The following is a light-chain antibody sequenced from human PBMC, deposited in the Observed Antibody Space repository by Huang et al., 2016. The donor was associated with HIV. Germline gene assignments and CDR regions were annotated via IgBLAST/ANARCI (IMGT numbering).Light chain of an antibody. CDR2: AAS. Sequence: DIQMTQSPSSLPASVGDRVTITCRASQGISNSLAWYQQKPGKAPKLLLYAASNLESGVPSRFSGSASGTDYTLTISRLQPEDFATYYCQQYWSTPPATFGQGTKVEIK. CDR3: QQYWSTPPAT. J-gene: IGKJ1*01. V-gene: IGKV1-NL1*01. CDR1: QGISNS.